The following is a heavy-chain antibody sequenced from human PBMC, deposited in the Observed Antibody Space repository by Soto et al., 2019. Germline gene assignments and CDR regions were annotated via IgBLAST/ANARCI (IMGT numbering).Heavy chain of an antibody. CDR1: GYTFTNYG. CDR3: ARGTLMITFGGVIVPSGGGYYYYGMDV. V-gene: IGHV1-18*01. Sequence: GASVKVSCKASGYTFTNYGITWVRQAPGQGLEWMGWISAYYGTTNYTQKFQGRVTITADESTSTAYMELSSLRSEDTAVYYCARGTLMITFGGVIVPSGGGYYYYGMDVWGQGTTVTVSS. CDR2: ISAYYGTT. J-gene: IGHJ6*02. D-gene: IGHD3-16*02.